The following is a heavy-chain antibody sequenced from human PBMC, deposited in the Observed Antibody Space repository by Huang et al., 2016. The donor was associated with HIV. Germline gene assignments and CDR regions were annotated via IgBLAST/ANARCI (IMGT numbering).Heavy chain of an antibody. CDR1: GFIFSDYW. Sequence: EVELAESGGGSVRPGQSLRLSCVGSGFIFSDYWMHWVRQIPGKGLMWVARIESDGSSTSYADSVEVRFTIYRDNARNTVYLQMSSLRVDDTAVYYCVRAREKGYDFWSGYRYWGQGAQVTVSS. J-gene: IGHJ4*01. D-gene: IGHD3-3*01. CDR2: IESDGSST. V-gene: IGHV3-74*02. CDR3: VRAREKGYDFWSGYRY.